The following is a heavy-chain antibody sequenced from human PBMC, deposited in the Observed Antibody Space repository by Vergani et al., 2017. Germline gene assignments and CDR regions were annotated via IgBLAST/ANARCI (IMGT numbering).Heavy chain of an antibody. CDR3: ASGGHGSENGGALQL. CDR1: GYIFSNFW. V-gene: IGHV5-51*01. J-gene: IGHJ3*01. Sequence: EKQLVQSGSETKKPGESLKISCQAFGYIFSNFWIGWVRQRPGRGLEWMGIIYPGDSEVKSNPTFRGQVIFSVDTSVNTAYLQWRSLQASDTATYFCASGGHGSENGGALQLWGQGTNGNVSS. D-gene: IGHD3-10*01. CDR2: IYPGDSEV.